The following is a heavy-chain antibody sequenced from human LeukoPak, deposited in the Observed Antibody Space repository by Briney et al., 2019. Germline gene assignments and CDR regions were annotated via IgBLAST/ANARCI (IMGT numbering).Heavy chain of an antibody. D-gene: IGHD3-3*01. V-gene: IGHV4-59*01. CDR2: IYYTGST. CDR1: GGSISSYH. J-gene: IGHJ6*02. CDR3: TRSLGVVIHGGMDV. Sequence: SETLSLTCTVSGGSISSYHWSWIRQPPGKGLEWIGHIYYTGSTNFNPSLKSRVTISLDTSKNQFSLKLSSVTAADTAVYYCTRSLGVVIHGGMDVWGQGTTVTVSS.